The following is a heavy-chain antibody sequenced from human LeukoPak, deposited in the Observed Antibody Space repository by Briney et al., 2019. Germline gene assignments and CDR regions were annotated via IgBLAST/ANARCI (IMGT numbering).Heavy chain of an antibody. CDR1: GGTFSSYT. CDR3: ARDRNLDFWSGYWTDYYYYMDV. Sequence: SVKVSCKASGGTFSSYTISWVRQAPGQGLEWMGRIIPILGIANYAQKFQGRVTITADESTSTAYMELSSLRSEDTAVYYCARDRNLDFWSGYWTDYYYYMDVWGKGTTVTVSS. V-gene: IGHV1-69*04. D-gene: IGHD3-3*01. J-gene: IGHJ6*03. CDR2: IIPILGIA.